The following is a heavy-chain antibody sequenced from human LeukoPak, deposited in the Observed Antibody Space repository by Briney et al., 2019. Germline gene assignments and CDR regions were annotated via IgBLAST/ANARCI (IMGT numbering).Heavy chain of an antibody. CDR3: ARQGTTVTHEGAFDI. Sequence: GESLKISCQGSGYSFTNYWIGWVRQMPGKGLERMGIINPSDSYTRYSPSFQGQVTISADKSTSTAYLQWSSLKASDTAMYYCARQGTTVTHEGAFDIWGQGTMVPVS. CDR1: GYSFTNYW. V-gene: IGHV5-51*01. CDR2: INPSDSYT. D-gene: IGHD4-17*01. J-gene: IGHJ3*02.